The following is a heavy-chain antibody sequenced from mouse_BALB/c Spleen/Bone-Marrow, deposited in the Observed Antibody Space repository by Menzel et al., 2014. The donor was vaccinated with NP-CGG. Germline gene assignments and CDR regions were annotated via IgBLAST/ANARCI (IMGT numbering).Heavy chain of an antibody. Sequence: EVQGVQSGPDLVKPSQSLSLTCTVTGYSITNGYGWHWIRQFPGNNLERKGYIHYTGNTDYNPSLKSRISITRDTSKNQFFLQLNSVTTEDTATYYCTRETPLIADIDYWGQGTTLAVSS. J-gene: IGHJ2*01. V-gene: IGHV3-1*02. CDR1: GYSITNGYG. CDR3: TRETPLIADIDY. CDR2: IHYTGNT. D-gene: IGHD1-1*01.